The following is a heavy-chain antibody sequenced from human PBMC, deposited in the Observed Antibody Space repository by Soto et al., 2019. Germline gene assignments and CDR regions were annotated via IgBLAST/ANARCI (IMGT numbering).Heavy chain of an antibody. D-gene: IGHD1-26*01. V-gene: IGHV3-48*03. Sequence: EVQLVESGGGLVQPGGSLRLSCAASGFTFSSYEMNWVRQAPGKGLEWVSYISSSGSTIYYADSVKGRFTISRDNAKNSLYLQMNSLRAEDTAVYYCARPGVGTTFDAFDIWGQGTMVTVSS. CDR1: GFTFSSYE. CDR3: ARPGVGTTFDAFDI. CDR2: ISSSGSTI. J-gene: IGHJ3*02.